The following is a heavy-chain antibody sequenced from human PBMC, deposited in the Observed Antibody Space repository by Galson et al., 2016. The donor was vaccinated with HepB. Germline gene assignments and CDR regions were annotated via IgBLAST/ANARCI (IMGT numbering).Heavy chain of an antibody. CDR2: ISVHNGNT. CDR3: ARSVAARYYYYYGLDV. Sequence: SVKVSCKAAGYTFSNYGISWVRQAPGQGLEWMGWISVHNGNTNLAEKFQGRVTLTTDTSTGTAYMELRNLTSGDTAVYYCARSVAARYYYYYGLDVWGQGTTVIVSS. D-gene: IGHD6-6*01. CDR1: GYTFSNYG. V-gene: IGHV1-18*01. J-gene: IGHJ6*02.